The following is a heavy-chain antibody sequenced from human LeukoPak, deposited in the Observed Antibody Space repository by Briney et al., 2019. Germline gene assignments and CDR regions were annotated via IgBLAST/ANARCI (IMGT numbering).Heavy chain of an antibody. CDR1: GFTFSSYA. CDR2: ISYDGSNK. J-gene: IGHJ4*02. CDR3: AREKRIAVARGFDY. D-gene: IGHD6-19*01. Sequence: PGGSLRLSCAASGFTFSSYAMHWVRQAPGKGLEWVAVISYDGSNKYYADSVKGRFTISRDNSKNTLYLQMNSLRAEDTAVYYCAREKRIAVARGFDYWGQGTLVTVSS. V-gene: IGHV3-30-3*01.